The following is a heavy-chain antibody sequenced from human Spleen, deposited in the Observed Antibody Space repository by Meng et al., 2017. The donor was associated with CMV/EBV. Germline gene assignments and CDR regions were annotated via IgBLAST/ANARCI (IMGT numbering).Heavy chain of an antibody. Sequence: ASVKVSCKASGGTFTGYYMHWVRQAPGQGLEWMGWISAYNGNTNYAQKLQGRVTMTTDTSTSTAYMELRSLRFDDTAVYFCARDTLNWNFDYWGQGTLVTVSS. CDR3: ARDTLNWNFDY. CDR2: ISAYNGNT. D-gene: IGHD1-1*01. CDR1: GGTFTGYY. V-gene: IGHV1-18*04. J-gene: IGHJ4*02.